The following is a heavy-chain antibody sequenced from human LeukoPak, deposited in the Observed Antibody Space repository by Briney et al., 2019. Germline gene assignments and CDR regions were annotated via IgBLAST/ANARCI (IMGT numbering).Heavy chain of an antibody. CDR3: ARLLVYNSGGEAFDY. CDR2: INHSGST. CDR1: GGPFNDYY. D-gene: IGHD3-10*01. J-gene: IGHJ4*02. V-gene: IGHV4-34*01. Sequence: PSETLSLTCAVYGGPFNDYYWNWLRQPPGKGLEWIGEINHSGSTNYHPSYKSRVTISLDTSQNHFSLKLTSVTAADTAVYYCARLLVYNSGGEAFDYWGQGTLVTVSS.